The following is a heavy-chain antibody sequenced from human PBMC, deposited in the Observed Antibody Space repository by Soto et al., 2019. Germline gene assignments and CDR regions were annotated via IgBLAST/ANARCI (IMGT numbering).Heavy chain of an antibody. Sequence: SETLSLTCAVYGGSFSGYYWSWIRQPPGKGLEWIGEINHSGSTNYNPSLKSRVTISVDTSKNQFSLKLSSVTAADTAVYYCARTRYCSGGSCYPGEAGYYYGMDVWGQGTTVTVSS. CDR2: INHSGST. CDR3: ARTRYCSGGSCYPGEAGYYYGMDV. D-gene: IGHD2-15*01. V-gene: IGHV4-34*01. J-gene: IGHJ6*02. CDR1: GGSFSGYY.